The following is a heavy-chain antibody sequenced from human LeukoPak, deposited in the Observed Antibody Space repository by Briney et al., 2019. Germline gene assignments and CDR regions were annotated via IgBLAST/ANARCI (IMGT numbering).Heavy chain of an antibody. V-gene: IGHV3-64*01. Sequence: GGSLRLSCAASGFTFSSYAMHWVRQAPGKGLEYVSAISSNGGSTYYANSVKGRFTISRDNSKNTLYLQMNSLRAEDTAVYYCAKDISGYSYGSFDYWGQGTLVTVSS. CDR3: AKDISGYSYGSFDY. D-gene: IGHD5-18*01. J-gene: IGHJ4*02. CDR2: ISSNGGST. CDR1: GFTFSSYA.